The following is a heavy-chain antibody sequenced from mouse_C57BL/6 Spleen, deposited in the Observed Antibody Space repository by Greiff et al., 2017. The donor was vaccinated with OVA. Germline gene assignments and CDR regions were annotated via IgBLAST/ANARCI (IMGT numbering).Heavy chain of an antibody. V-gene: IGHV5-16*01. CDR1: GFTFSDYY. CDR3: ANYDEGFAY. D-gene: IGHD2-4*01. Sequence: EVHLVESEGGLVQPGRSMKLSCTASGFTFSDYYMAWVRQVPEKGLEWVANINYDGSSTYYLDSLKSRFIISRDNAKNILYLQMSSLKSEDTATYYCANYDEGFAYWGQGTLVTVSA. CDR2: INYDGSST. J-gene: IGHJ3*01.